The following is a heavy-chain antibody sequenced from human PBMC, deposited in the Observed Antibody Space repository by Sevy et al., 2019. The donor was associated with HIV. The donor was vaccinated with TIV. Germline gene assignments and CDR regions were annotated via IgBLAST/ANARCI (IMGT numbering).Heavy chain of an antibody. J-gene: IGHJ4*02. Sequence: GESLKISCAASGFTFSKYSMSWVRQPPGKGLEWVSTLSFGCGEINYADSVKGRFTISRDNSKSSVYLQMDNLRPEDTAVYYCAREGCTKPHDYWGQGTLVTVSS. CDR1: GFTFSKYS. CDR2: LSFGCGEI. V-gene: IGHV3-23*01. CDR3: AREGCTKPHDY. D-gene: IGHD2-8*01.